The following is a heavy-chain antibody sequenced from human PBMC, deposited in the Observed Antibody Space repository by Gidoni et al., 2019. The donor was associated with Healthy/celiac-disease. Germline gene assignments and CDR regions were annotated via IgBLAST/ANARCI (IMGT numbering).Heavy chain of an antibody. V-gene: IGHV3-23*04. J-gene: IGHJ4*02. CDR3: AKGYFHYDFWSGYYTYFDY. CDR2: ISGSGGST. Sequence: EVQLVESGGGLVQPGGSLRLSCAASGFTFSSYAMRWVRQAPGKGLEWVAAISGSGGSTYYADSVKGRFTISRDNSKNTLYLQMNSLRAEDTAVYYCAKGYFHYDFWSGYYTYFDYWGQGTLVTVSS. CDR1: GFTFSSYA. D-gene: IGHD3-3*01.